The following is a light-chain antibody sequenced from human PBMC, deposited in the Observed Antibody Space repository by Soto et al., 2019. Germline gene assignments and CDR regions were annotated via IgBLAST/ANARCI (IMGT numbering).Light chain of an antibody. CDR1: QSVDSN. CDR3: QQYYDWPLVT. CDR2: GAS. V-gene: IGKV3D-15*01. J-gene: IGKJ4*01. Sequence: EIVMTQSPATLSVSPGDGATLSSRASQSVDSNLAWYQQKPGQTPRLLIYGASTRPTGIPARFSGSGSGTEFTLTIISLQSEDSAVYYCQQYYDWPLVTFGGGTRVEI.